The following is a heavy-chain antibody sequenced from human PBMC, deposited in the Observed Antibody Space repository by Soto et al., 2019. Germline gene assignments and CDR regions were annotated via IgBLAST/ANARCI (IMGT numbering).Heavy chain of an antibody. J-gene: IGHJ5*02. D-gene: IGHD1-1*01. CDR3: AQETTARFDP. V-gene: IGHV4-30-2*01. CDR2: ISESGTT. CDR1: GGSVSSGGFS. Sequence: QVHLQESGSGLVRPSQTLSLTCAVSGGSVSSGGFSWSWIRQPPGKGLEWIGYISESGTTNYNPSLKSRVTISLDRSKNQFSLRLDSVTTADTAMYYCAQETTARFDPWGQGTLVTVSP.